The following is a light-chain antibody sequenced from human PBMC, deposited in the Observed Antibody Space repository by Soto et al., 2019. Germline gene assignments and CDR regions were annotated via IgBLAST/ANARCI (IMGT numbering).Light chain of an antibody. CDR3: QQAYSAPFT. CDR1: QGIRNY. Sequence: DIQMTQSPSSLSASVGDRVTITCRASQGIRNYLNWYQQKPGKAPNLLIYMSSSLQSGVPSRFSGSGSGTDFSLTISSLQPEDFASYYCQQAYSAPFTFGQGTRLEIK. CDR2: MSS. J-gene: IGKJ5*01. V-gene: IGKV1-39*01.